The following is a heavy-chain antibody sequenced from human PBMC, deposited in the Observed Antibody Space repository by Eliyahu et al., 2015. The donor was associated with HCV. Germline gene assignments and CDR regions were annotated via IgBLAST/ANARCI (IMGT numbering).Heavy chain of an antibody. Sequence: QVQLQESGPGLVKPSETLSLTXTVSGGSISSYYWSWIRQPPGKGLEWIGYIXYSGSTNYNPSLKSRVTISVDTSKNQFSLKLSSVTAADTAVYYCARLTGDWFDPWGQGTLVTVSS. J-gene: IGHJ5*02. CDR1: GGSISSYY. CDR2: IXYSGST. CDR3: ARLTGDWFDP. V-gene: IGHV4-59*08.